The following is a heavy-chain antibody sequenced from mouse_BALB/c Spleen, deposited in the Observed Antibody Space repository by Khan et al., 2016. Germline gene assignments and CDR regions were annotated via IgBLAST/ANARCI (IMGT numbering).Heavy chain of an antibody. V-gene: IGHV3-2*02. D-gene: IGHD1-1*01. CDR2: ISYSGST. J-gene: IGHJ4*01. CDR1: GYSITSDYA. Sequence: EVQLVESGPGLVKPSQSLSLTCTVTGYSITSDYAWNWIRQFPGNKLEWMGYISYSGSTSYNPSLKSRISITRDTSKNQFFLQLNSVTTEDTATYYCARDTTVVGAMDYWGQGTSVTVSS. CDR3: ARDTTVVGAMDY.